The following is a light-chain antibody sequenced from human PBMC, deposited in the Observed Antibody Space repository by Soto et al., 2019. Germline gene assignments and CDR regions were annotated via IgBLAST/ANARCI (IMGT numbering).Light chain of an antibody. CDR2: GNS. CDR1: SSNIGAGYD. J-gene: IGLJ3*02. Sequence: QSVLTQPPSVSGAPGQRVTISCTKSSSNIGAGYDVHWYQQLPGTAPKLLIYGNSNRPSGVPDRFSVSKSGTSASLAITGLQAEDESDYYCQSYDSSLSGWVFGGGTKVTVL. CDR3: QSYDSSLSGWV. V-gene: IGLV1-40*01.